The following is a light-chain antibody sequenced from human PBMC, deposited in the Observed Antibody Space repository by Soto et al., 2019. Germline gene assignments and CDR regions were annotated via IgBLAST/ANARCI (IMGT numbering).Light chain of an antibody. CDR1: QTISRS. J-gene: IGKJ1*01. V-gene: IGKV1-5*03. Sequence: DIQMTQSPSTLSFSVGDRVTITCRASQTISRSVAWYRQKPGKAPKLLIYKASTLKSGVPSRFSGSGSGTEFTLTISSLQPDDFATYYCQHYDSYPETFGQGTKVDIK. CDR3: QHYDSYPET. CDR2: KAS.